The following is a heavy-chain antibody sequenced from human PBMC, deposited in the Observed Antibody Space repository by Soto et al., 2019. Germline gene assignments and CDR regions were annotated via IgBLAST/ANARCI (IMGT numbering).Heavy chain of an antibody. CDR3: ARQKSPGIAVAGTDY. CDR1: GYSFTSYW. Sequence: PGESLKISCKGSGYSFTSYWIGWVRQMPGKGLEWMGIIYPGDSDTRYSPSFQGQVTISADKSISTAYLQWSSLKASDTAMYYCARQKSPGIAVAGTDYWGQGTLVTVSS. J-gene: IGHJ4*02. D-gene: IGHD6-19*01. CDR2: IYPGDSDT. V-gene: IGHV5-51*01.